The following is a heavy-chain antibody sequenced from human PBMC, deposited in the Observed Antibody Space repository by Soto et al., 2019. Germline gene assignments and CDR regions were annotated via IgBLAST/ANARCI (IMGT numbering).Heavy chain of an antibody. CDR3: ARVRYYDSSGITADFDY. J-gene: IGHJ4*02. V-gene: IGHV4-61*01. CDR2: IYYSGST. D-gene: IGHD3-22*01. Sequence: QVQLQESGPGLVKPSETLSLTCTVSGGSVSSGSYYWSWIRQPPGKGLEWIGYIYYSGSTNYNPSLKSRVTISVDTSKNQFSLKLSSVTAADTAVYYCARVRYYDSSGITADFDYWGQGTLVTVSS. CDR1: GGSVSSGSYY.